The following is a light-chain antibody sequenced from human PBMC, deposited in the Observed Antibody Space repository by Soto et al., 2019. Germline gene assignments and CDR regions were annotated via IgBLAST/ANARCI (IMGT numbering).Light chain of an antibody. Sequence: QSALTQPASVSGSPGQWITISCTGTSSGVGGYNYVSWYQHHPGKAPKLMIYDVTNRPSGVSNRFSGSKSGNTASLTISGLQTEDEADYYCSSYTSSRTHVFGTGTKVTVL. V-gene: IGLV2-14*03. CDR2: DVT. CDR1: SSGVGGYNY. CDR3: SSYTSSRTHV. J-gene: IGLJ1*01.